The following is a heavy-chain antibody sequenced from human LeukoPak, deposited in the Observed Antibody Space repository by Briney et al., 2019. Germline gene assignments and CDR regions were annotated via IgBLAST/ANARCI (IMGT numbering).Heavy chain of an antibody. CDR3: ARDGYSSSWHNWFDP. D-gene: IGHD6-13*01. J-gene: IGHJ5*02. CDR2: INAGNGNT. CDR1: GYTFTSYA. Sequence: ASVKVSCKASGYTFTSYAMHWVRQAPGQRLEWMGWINAGNGNTKYSQEFQGRVTITRDTSASTAYMELSSLRSEDMAVYYCARDGYSSSWHNWFDPWGQGTLVTVSS. V-gene: IGHV1-3*03.